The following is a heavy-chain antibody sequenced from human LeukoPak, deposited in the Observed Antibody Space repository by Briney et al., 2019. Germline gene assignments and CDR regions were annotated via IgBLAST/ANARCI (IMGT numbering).Heavy chain of an antibody. CDR2: IYYSGST. J-gene: IGHJ4*02. CDR1: GGSISSSSYY. D-gene: IGHD3-22*01. V-gene: IGHV4-39*01. Sequence: PSETLSLTRTVSGGSISSSSYYWGWIHQPPGKGLEWIGSIYYSGSTYYNPSLKSRVTISVDTSKNQFSLKLSSVTAADTAVYYCARRDSSGYYAHYFDYWGQGTLVTVSS. CDR3: ARRDSSGYYAHYFDY.